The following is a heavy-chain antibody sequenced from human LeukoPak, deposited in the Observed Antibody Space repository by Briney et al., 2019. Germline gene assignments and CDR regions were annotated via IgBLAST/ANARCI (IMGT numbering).Heavy chain of an antibody. CDR2: INHSGST. J-gene: IGHJ3*02. V-gene: IGHV4-34*01. D-gene: IGHD2-2*01. CDR1: GGSLSGYY. Sequence: PSETLSLTCAVYGGSLSGYYWSWIRQPPGKGLEWIGEINHSGSTNYNPSLKSRVTISVDTSKNQFSLKLSSVTAAATAVYYCARVFGTVVVPADDAFDIWGQGTMVTVSS. CDR3: ARVFGTVVVPADDAFDI.